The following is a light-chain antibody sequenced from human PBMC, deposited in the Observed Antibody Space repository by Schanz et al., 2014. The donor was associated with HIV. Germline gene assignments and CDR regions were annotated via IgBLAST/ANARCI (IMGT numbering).Light chain of an antibody. CDR3: QQYNNWWT. CDR2: WAS. J-gene: IGKJ1*01. Sequence: EIVLTQSPGTLSLSPGERATLSCRASQSVSSSYLAWYQQKPGQPPKLLIYWASTRDSGVPDRFSGSGSGTDFTLTISSLQAEDVAVYYCQQYNNWWTFGQGTKVEIK. V-gene: IGKV3-20*01. CDR1: QSVSSSY.